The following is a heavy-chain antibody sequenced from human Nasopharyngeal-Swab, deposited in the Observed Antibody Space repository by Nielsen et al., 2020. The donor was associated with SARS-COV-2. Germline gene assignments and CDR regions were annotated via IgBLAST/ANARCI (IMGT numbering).Heavy chain of an antibody. V-gene: IGHV1-46*01. CDR1: GYTFTSYY. CDR2: INPSGGST. D-gene: IGHD5-18*01. CDR3: ARLTVSTPRGYSYGHDY. Sequence: ASVKVSCKASGYTFTSYYMHWVRQAPGQGLEWMGIINPSGGSTSYAQKFQGRVTMTRDTSTGTVYMELSSLRSEDTAVYYCARLTVSTPRGYSYGHDYWGQGTLVTVSS. J-gene: IGHJ4*02.